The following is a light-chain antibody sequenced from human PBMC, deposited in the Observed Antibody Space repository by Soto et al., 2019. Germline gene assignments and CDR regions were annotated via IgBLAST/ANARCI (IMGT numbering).Light chain of an antibody. Sequence: DIQMTQSPSTLSASVGDRVTITCRASQSISSWLAWYQQKPGEAPKLLIYEGPTLERGVPSRFSGSGSGTEFTLTISSLQPDDFAPFYCQQYNTYSRTFGQGTKVEVK. CDR1: QSISSW. CDR2: EGP. J-gene: IGKJ1*01. V-gene: IGKV1-5*03. CDR3: QQYNTYSRT.